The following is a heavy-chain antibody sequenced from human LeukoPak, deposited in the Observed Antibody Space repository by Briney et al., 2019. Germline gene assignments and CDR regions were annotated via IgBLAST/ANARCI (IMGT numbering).Heavy chain of an antibody. Sequence: PGGSLRLSCEASGFTVSSNYISWVRQAPGKGLEWVSVIYSGGSTYYADSVKGRFTISRDNSKNTLYLQMNSLRAEDTAVYYCAKSAKTQVDTPSSYWGQGTLVTVSS. V-gene: IGHV3-53*01. D-gene: IGHD2-2*02. CDR1: GFTVSSNY. CDR2: IYSGGST. J-gene: IGHJ4*02. CDR3: AKSAKTQVDTPSSY.